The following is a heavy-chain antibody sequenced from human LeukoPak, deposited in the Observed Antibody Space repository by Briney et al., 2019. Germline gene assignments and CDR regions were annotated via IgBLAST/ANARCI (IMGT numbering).Heavy chain of an antibody. CDR1: GYSISSGYY. CDR3: ARAYCYDSSGYYYFDY. J-gene: IGHJ4*02. D-gene: IGHD3-22*01. CDR2: IYHSGST. Sequence: SETLSLTCTVSGYSISSGYYWGWIRQPPGKGLEWIGSIYHSGSTYYNPSLKSRVTISVDTSKNQFSLKLSSVTAADTAVYYCARAYCYDSSGYYYFDYWGQGTLVTVSS. V-gene: IGHV4-38-2*02.